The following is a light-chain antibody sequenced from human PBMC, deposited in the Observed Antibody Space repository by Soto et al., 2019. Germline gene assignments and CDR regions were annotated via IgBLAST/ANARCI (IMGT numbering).Light chain of an antibody. CDR1: QRISIW. V-gene: IGKV1-5*03. CDR3: QRYNSYPYT. Sequence: DIQMTQSPSTLSASIGDRVTITCRASQRISIWLAWYQQKPGEAPKLLVFKASSLESGAPLRFSGSGSGTEFTLTISSLQPDDFATCYCQRYNSYPYTFGQGTKLEIK. J-gene: IGKJ2*01. CDR2: KAS.